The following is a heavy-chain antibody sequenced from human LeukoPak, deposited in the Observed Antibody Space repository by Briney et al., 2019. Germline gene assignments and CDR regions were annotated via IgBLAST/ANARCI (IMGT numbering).Heavy chain of an antibody. Sequence: SETLSLTCAVSGYSISSDYYWGWIRQPPGKGLGLIGSIYHSGTTYYNPSLKSRVTISIDTSKNQFSLKLSSVTAADTAVYYCTRLRGVTTYYFDYWGQGTLVTVSS. D-gene: IGHD4-17*01. V-gene: IGHV4-38-2*01. CDR1: GYSISSDYY. CDR2: IYHSGTT. J-gene: IGHJ4*02. CDR3: TRLRGVTTYYFDY.